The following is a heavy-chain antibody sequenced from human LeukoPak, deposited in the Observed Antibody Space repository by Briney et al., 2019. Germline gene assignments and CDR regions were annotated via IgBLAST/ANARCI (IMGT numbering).Heavy chain of an antibody. D-gene: IGHD6-6*01. CDR1: GYSFTSYW. Sequence: GESLQISCKGSGYSFTSYWIGWVRQLPGKGLEWMGIIYPGDSDTRYSPSFQGQVTISADKSISTAYLQWSSLKASDTAMYYCARQGEQLVQKDAFDIWGQGTMVTVST. CDR2: IYPGDSDT. J-gene: IGHJ3*02. V-gene: IGHV5-51*01. CDR3: ARQGEQLVQKDAFDI.